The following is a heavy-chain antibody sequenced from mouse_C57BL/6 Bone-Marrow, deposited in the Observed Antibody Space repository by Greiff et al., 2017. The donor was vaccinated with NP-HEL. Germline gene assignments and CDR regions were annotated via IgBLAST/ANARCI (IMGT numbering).Heavy chain of an antibody. Sequence: QVQLKQSGPELVKPGASVKLFCKASGYTFTSYDINWVKQRPGQGLEWIGWIYPRDGSTKYNEKFKGKATLTVDTSSSTAYMELHSLTSEDSAVYFCARSGITTGFAYWGQGTLVTVSA. CDR2: IYPRDGST. V-gene: IGHV1-85*01. CDR1: GYTFTSYD. J-gene: IGHJ3*01. CDR3: ARSGITTGFAY. D-gene: IGHD1-1*01.